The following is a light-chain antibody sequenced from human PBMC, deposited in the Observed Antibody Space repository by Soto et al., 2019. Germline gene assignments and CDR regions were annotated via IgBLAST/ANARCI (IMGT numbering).Light chain of an antibody. J-gene: IGKJ3*01. CDR1: QSISAY. CDR3: QQANSFPFT. V-gene: IGKV1-39*01. Sequence: DLQMTQSPSSLSASVGDRVTITCRASQSISAYLNWYQQTPGKAPKLLIYTASRLQSGVPSRFSGSGSGADFTLTISSLQPEDFATYYCQQANSFPFTFGPGTKVDIK. CDR2: TAS.